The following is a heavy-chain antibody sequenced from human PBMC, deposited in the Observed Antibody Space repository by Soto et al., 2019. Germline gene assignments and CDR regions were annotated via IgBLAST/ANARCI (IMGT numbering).Heavy chain of an antibody. CDR3: ASLVRGPYLVDY. CDR1: VGSISISNW. CDR2: IYHSGST. D-gene: IGHD3-10*01. Sequence: AETLCLTCAVSVGSISISNWWSWFRQPPVKGLEWIVEIYHSGSTNYNPSLKSRVTISVDKSKNQFSLKLSSVTAADTAVYYCASLVRGPYLVDYWGQGTMVTVSS. J-gene: IGHJ4*02. V-gene: IGHV4-4*02.